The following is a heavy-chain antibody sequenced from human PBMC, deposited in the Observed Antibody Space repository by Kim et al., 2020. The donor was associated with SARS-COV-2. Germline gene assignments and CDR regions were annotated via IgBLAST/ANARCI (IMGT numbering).Heavy chain of an antibody. CDR3: ARDRFFHGYYYGMDV. D-gene: IGHD3-3*01. CDR2: ISYDGSNK. J-gene: IGHJ6*02. V-gene: IGHV3-33*05. Sequence: GGSLRLSCAASGFTFSSYGMHWVRQAPGKGLEWVAVISYDGSNKYYADSVKGRFTISRDNSKNTLYLQMNSLRAEDTAVYYCARDRFFHGYYYGMDVWGQGTTVTVSS. CDR1: GFTFSSYG.